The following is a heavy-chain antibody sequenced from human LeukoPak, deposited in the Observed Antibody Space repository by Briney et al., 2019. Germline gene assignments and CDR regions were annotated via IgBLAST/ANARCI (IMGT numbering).Heavy chain of an antibody. V-gene: IGHV3-7*01. CDR3: ARDRWGYSYGGD. J-gene: IGHJ4*02. Sequence: GGSLRLSCAASGFTFSNYWMTWVRRAPGKGLEWVANIRPDGSVIHYVDSVKGRFTISRDSAKNSLFLQMNSLRAEDTAVYYCARDRWGYSYGGDWGQGTLVTVSS. CDR1: GFTFSNYW. CDR2: IRPDGSVI. D-gene: IGHD5-18*01.